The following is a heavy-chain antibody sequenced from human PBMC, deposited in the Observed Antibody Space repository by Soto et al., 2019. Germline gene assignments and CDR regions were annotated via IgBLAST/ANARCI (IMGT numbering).Heavy chain of an antibody. J-gene: IGHJ4*02. Sequence: QVQLQESGPGLVKPSETLSLTCTVSGGSISSYYWSWIRQPPGKGLEWIGYIYYSGSTNYNPSLKSRVTISVDTSKNQFSLKLSSVTAADTAVYYCASSALTDHGGNPTGLVDYWGQGTLVTVSS. D-gene: IGHD4-17*01. CDR1: GGSISSYY. CDR2: IYYSGST. CDR3: ASSALTDHGGNPTGLVDY. V-gene: IGHV4-59*01.